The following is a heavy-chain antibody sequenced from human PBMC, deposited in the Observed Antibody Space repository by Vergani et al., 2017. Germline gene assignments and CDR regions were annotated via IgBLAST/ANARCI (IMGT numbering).Heavy chain of an antibody. J-gene: IGHJ4*02. V-gene: IGHV3-23*01. CDR3: AKEGRSGITPFVAD. CDR1: GFTFTAHG. Sequence: EVQLLESGGGSAQPGESLRLSCVASGFTFTAHGLNWVRQAPGKGLEWVSGISGQNFRTHYADSVKGQFTISRDDSKNTVFLQMHSLRAEDTAIYYCAKEGRSGITPFVADWGQGTLVTVSS. CDR2: ISGQNFRT. D-gene: IGHD1-14*01.